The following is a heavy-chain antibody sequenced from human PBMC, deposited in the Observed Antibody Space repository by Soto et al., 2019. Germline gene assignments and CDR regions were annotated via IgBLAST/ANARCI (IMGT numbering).Heavy chain of an antibody. V-gene: IGHV4-31*03. Sequence: PSETLSLTCTVSGGSISSGGYYWSWIRHHPGKGLEWIGYIYYSGSTYYNPSLKSRVTISVDTSKNQFSLKLSSVTAADTAVYYCARARDIVATITLFDYWGQGTLVTVSS. CDR3: ARARDIVATITLFDY. CDR1: GGSISSGGYY. CDR2: IYYSGST. J-gene: IGHJ4*02. D-gene: IGHD5-12*01.